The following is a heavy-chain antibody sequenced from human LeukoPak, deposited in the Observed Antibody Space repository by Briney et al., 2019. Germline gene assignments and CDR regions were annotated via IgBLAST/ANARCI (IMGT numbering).Heavy chain of an antibody. J-gene: IGHJ2*01. CDR1: GYIYTSYW. V-gene: IGHV5-51*01. D-gene: IGHD2-21*02. CDR3: ARPSSYCGGDCPWYFDL. CDR2: IYPGDSDT. Sequence: GESLKISCNSSGYIYTSYWIGWVRQMPGKGLEWMGIIYPGDSDTRYSPSFQGQVTISADKSISTAYLQWSSLKASDTAMYYCARPSSYCGGDCPWYFDLWGRGTLVTVSS.